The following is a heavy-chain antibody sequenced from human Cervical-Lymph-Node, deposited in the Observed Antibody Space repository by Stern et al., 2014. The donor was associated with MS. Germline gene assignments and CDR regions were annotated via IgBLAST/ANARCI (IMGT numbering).Heavy chain of an antibody. CDR2: IYYSGGT. J-gene: IGHJ4*02. Sequence: QLQLQESGPGLVKPSQTLSLPCTVSGGSISSGDYYWSWIRQPPGKGLEWIGYIYYSGGTYYNPSLKSRVTISIDTSKNQYSLKLSSVTAADTAVYYCARDRYYDSAFDYWGQGSLVTVSS. D-gene: IGHD3-22*01. CDR1: GGSISSGDYY. CDR3: ARDRYYDSAFDY. V-gene: IGHV4-30-4*01.